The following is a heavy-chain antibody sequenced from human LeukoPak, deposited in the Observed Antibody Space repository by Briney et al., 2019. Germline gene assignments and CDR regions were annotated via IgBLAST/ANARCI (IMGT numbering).Heavy chain of an antibody. CDR1: GFTFSSYA. CDR2: ISYDGSNK. V-gene: IGHV3-30*01. J-gene: IGHJ6*03. D-gene: IGHD2-2*01. CDR3: ARATGYCSSTSCYGGEDYYMDV. Sequence: GGSLRLSCAASGFTFSSYAMHWVRQAPGKGLEWVAVISYDGSNKYYADSVKGRFTISRDNSKNTLYLQVNSLRAEDTAVYYCARATGYCSSTSCYGGEDYYMDVWGKGTTVTVSS.